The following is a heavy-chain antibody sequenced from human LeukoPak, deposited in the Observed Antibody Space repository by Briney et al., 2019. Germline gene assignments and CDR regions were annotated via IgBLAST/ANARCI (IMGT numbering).Heavy chain of an antibody. D-gene: IGHD1-26*01. V-gene: IGHV4-4*02. CDR1: GGSISSSNW. J-gene: IGHJ4*02. CDR3: ARDPSAVGATFDY. Sequence: SETLSLTCAVSGGSISSSNWWSWVRQPPGKGLEWIGEIYHSGSTNYNPSLKSRVTIPVDKSKNQFSLKVSSVTAADTAVYYCARDPSAVGATFDYWGQGTLVTVSS. CDR2: IYHSGST.